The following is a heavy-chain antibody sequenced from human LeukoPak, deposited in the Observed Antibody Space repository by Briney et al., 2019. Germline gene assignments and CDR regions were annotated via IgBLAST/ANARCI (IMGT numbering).Heavy chain of an antibody. CDR3: ARANSGYPPSPYYFDY. Sequence: GGSLRLSCTSSEIIFRNDAMTWVRQAPGKGLEWVSVIYSGGSTYYADSVKGRFTISRDNSKNTLYLQMNSLRAEDTAVYYCARANSGYPPSPYYFDYWGQGTLVTVSS. J-gene: IGHJ4*02. CDR2: IYSGGST. V-gene: IGHV3-53*01. CDR1: EIIFRNDA. D-gene: IGHD5-12*01.